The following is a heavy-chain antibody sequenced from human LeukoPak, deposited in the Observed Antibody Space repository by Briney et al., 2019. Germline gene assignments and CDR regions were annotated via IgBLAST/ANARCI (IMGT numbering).Heavy chain of an antibody. V-gene: IGHV3-23*01. CDR3: AKDSGSIHFMD. J-gene: IGHJ4*02. Sequence: GGSLRLSCAASAFTFSSYGMHWVRQAPGKGLEWVSGISPSGDTPWYTDSVKGRFTISRDNSKNTVYLQMNSLRAEDTALYYCAKDSGSIHFMDWGQGILVTVSS. D-gene: IGHD3-10*01. CDR2: ISPSGDTP. CDR1: AFTFSSYG.